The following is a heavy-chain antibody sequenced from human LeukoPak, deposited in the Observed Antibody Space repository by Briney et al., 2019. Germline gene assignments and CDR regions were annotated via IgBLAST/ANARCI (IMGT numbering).Heavy chain of an antibody. Sequence: ASVTLSPKAAGFSSYYLHWVRQAPGQGFEWMGIINPSGSSSNYAQKIQGRVTMTRDTSTSTVYMELNSLRSEDTAVYYCASLYSGEPGYWGERTLPTVSS. CDR1: GFSSYY. CDR3: ASLYSGEPGY. J-gene: IGHJ4*01. D-gene: IGHD2-15*01. CDR2: INPSGSSS. V-gene: IGHV1-46*01.